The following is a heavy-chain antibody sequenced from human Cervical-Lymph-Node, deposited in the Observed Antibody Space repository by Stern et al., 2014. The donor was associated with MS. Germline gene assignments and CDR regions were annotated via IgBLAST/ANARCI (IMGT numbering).Heavy chain of an antibody. D-gene: IGHD6-6*01. CDR2: INSKSGGT. V-gene: IGHV1-2*02. Sequence: QDQLVQSGAEVEKPGASVKVSCKASGYIFTDYYLHWVRQAPGQGLEWMGRINSKSGGTSYAQSFQGRVTLTRDTSITTAYMDLSRLTSDDTAVYYCTRALRIADRPSPGGHWFDPWGQGTLVIVSS. J-gene: IGHJ5*02. CDR1: GYIFTDYY. CDR3: TRALRIADRPSPGGHWFDP.